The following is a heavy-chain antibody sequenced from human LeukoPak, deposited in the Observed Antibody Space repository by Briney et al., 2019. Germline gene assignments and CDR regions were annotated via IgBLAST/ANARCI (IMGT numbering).Heavy chain of an antibody. D-gene: IGHD4-11*01. CDR3: TTDRTTVTTVYYYYYMDV. CDR2: IKSKTDGGTT. V-gene: IGHV3-15*01. J-gene: IGHJ6*03. CDR1: GFTFRNAG. Sequence: GGPLRFSGAASGFTFRNAGRSWVRQAPGKGRKWVGGIKSKTDGGTTDYAAPVKGRFTTSRDDSKNTLYLQMNSLKTEDTAVYYCTTDRTTVTTVYYYYYMDVWGKGTTVTVSS.